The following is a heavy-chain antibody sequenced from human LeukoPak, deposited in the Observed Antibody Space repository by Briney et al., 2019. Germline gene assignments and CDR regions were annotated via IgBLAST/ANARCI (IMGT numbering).Heavy chain of an antibody. CDR3: AKWAQYGSGSLY. CDR2: ISGSGGNT. J-gene: IGHJ4*02. Sequence: AGGSLRLSCAASGFTFSSYAMSWVRQAPGKGLEWVSAISGSGGNTYYADSVKGRFIISRDNSKNTLYLQMNSLRAEDTAVYYCAKWAQYGSGSLYWGQGTLVTVSS. CDR1: GFTFSSYA. D-gene: IGHD6-19*01. V-gene: IGHV3-23*01.